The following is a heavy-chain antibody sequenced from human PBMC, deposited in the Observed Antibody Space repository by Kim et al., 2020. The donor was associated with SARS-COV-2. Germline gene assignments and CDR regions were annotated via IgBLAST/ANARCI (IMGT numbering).Heavy chain of an antibody. D-gene: IGHD1-1*01. CDR2: INPNSGGA. CDR3: VRDPVIGVSTIKTRFDS. Sequence: ASVKVSCKASGYTFTDHFLHWVRQAPGQGLEWMGRINPNSGGANFAQKFQGRVTMTSDTSISTAYMELTRLRYDDTAVYYCVRDPVIGVSTIKTRFDSWG. CDR1: GYTFTDHF. V-gene: IGHV1-2*06. J-gene: IGHJ4*01.